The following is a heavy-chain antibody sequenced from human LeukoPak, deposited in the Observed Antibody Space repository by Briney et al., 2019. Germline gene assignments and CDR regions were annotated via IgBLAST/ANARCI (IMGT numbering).Heavy chain of an antibody. CDR3: ARAIDTYYYDSSGSYFDF. CDR2: IKQDGSEK. Sequence: GGSLRLSCEASGFTFSSYWMSWVRQAPGKGLEWVANIKQDGSEKYYVDSVKGRFTISRDNAKNSLYLQMNSLRAEDTAVYYCARAIDTYYYDSSGSYFDFWGQGTLVTVSS. CDR1: GFTFSSYW. V-gene: IGHV3-7*01. D-gene: IGHD3-22*01. J-gene: IGHJ4*02.